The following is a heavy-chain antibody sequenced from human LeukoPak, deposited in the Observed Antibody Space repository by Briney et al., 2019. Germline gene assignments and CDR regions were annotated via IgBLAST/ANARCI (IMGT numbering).Heavy chain of an antibody. CDR2: INPNSGGT. V-gene: IGHV1-2*02. J-gene: IGHJ5*02. D-gene: IGHD6-13*01. CDR3: ARGIAAAGGRWFDP. Sequence: GASVKVSCKASGYTFTDYYMHWVRQAPGQELEWMGWINPNSGGTNYAQQFQGRVTMTRDTSISTAYMELSNLRSDDTAVYYCARGIAAAGGRWFDPWGQGTLVTVSS. CDR1: GYTFTDYY.